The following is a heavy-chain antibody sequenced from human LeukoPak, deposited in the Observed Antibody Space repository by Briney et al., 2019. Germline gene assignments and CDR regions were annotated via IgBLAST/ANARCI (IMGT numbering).Heavy chain of an antibody. Sequence: GGSLRLSCAASGFTFSSYAMSWVRQAPGKGLEWVSAISGSGGSTYYADSVKGRFTISRDNSKNTLYLQMNSLRAEDTAVYYCARDLTTSYYYYGMDVWGQGTTVTVSS. D-gene: IGHD4-11*01. CDR2: ISGSGGST. CDR3: ARDLTTSYYYYGMDV. CDR1: GFTFSSYA. J-gene: IGHJ6*02. V-gene: IGHV3-23*01.